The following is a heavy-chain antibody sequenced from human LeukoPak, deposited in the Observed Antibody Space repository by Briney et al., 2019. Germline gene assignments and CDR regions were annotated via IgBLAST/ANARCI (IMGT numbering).Heavy chain of an antibody. CDR2: IKQDGSEK. CDR3: ATLVATTQFDY. V-gene: IGHV3-7*01. J-gene: IGHJ4*02. CDR1: GFTFSSHW. Sequence: GGSLRLSCAASGFTFSSHWMSWVRQAPGEGLEWVANIKQDGSEKYYVDSVKGRFTISRDNAKNSLYLQMNSLRAEDTAVYYCATLVATTQFDYWGQGTLVTVSS. D-gene: IGHD5-12*01.